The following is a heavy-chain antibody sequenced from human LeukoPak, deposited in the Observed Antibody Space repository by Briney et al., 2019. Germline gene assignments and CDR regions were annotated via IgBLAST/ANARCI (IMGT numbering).Heavy chain of an antibody. D-gene: IGHD5-12*01. CDR1: GGSISNYY. V-gene: IGHV4-59*01. CDR3: ARIRGGYDQNDAFDI. Sequence: SETLSLTCTVSGGSISNYYWSWVRQPPGKGLEWIGYIYYSGSTNYNPSLKSRVTISVDTSKNQFSLKLSSVTAADTAVYYCARIRGGYDQNDAFDIWGQGTMVTVSS. J-gene: IGHJ3*02. CDR2: IYYSGST.